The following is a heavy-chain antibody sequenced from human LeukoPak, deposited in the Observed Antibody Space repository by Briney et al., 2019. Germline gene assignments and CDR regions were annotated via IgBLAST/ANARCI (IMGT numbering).Heavy chain of an antibody. CDR2: IYTSGST. V-gene: IGHV4-61*02. CDR3: ARNSCPSGSCYDNRGYFDY. Sequence: SQTLSLTCTVSGGSISSGTYYWSCIRQPAGKGLEWIGRIYTSGSTNYNPSLKSRITISVDTSKNQFSLKLSSVTAADTAVYYCARNSCPSGSCYDNRGYFDYWGQGTLVTVSS. J-gene: IGHJ4*02. D-gene: IGHD2-15*01. CDR1: GGSISSGTYY.